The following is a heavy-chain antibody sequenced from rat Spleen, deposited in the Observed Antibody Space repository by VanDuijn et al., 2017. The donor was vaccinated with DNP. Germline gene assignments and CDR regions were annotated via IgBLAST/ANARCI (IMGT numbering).Heavy chain of an antibody. Sequence: EVQLVESGGGLVQPGTSLKLSCKASGFTFSAFSMAWVRQASTKGLEWVATISYDGSRTYYRDSVKGRFTISRDNAKSTLYLQMDSLRSEETATYYCARDGNYYSSYYAMDAWGQGTSVTVSS. CDR3: ARDGNYYSSYYAMDA. D-gene: IGHD1-2*01. V-gene: IGHV5-7*01. J-gene: IGHJ4*01. CDR1: GFTFSAFS. CDR2: ISYDGSRT.